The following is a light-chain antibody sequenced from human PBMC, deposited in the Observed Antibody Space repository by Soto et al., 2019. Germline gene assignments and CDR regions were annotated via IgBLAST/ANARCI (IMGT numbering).Light chain of an antibody. CDR2: SNN. CDR1: SSNIGSNT. CDR3: AAWDDSLNGVV. Sequence: QSVLTQPPSASGTPGQRVTISCSGSSSNIGSNTVNWYQQLPGTAPKLLIYSNNQRPSGVPERFSGFKSGTSDSLAISGLQFEDEADYFCAAWDDSLNGVVFGGETKLTVL. V-gene: IGLV1-44*01. J-gene: IGLJ2*01.